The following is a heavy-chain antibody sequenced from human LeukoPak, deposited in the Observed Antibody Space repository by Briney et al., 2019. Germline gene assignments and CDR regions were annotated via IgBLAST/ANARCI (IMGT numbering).Heavy chain of an antibody. D-gene: IGHD6-19*01. CDR2: IIPILGIA. CDR1: GGTFSSYA. J-gene: IGHJ4*02. Sequence: SVKVSCKASGGTFSSYAISWVRQAPGQGLEWMGRIIPILGIANYAQKFQGRVTMTRDTSTSTVYMELSSLRSEDTAVYYCARDLGTSIAVAGTFDYWGQGTLVTVSS. V-gene: IGHV1-69*04. CDR3: ARDLGTSIAVAGTFDY.